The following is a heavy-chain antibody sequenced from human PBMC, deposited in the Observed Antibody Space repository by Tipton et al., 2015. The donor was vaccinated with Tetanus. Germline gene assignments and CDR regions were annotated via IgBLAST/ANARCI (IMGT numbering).Heavy chain of an antibody. V-gene: IGHV4-61*08. Sequence: TLSLTCTVSGGSIRSGDHQWNWIRQPPGKGLEWLAYISPSGRSNSNYSLKSRITISQDKSKNQFSLKLTSVTAADTAVYYCARANYDFPNKGPFDFWGQGMPVLVSS. D-gene: IGHD3-3*01. CDR1: GGSIRSGDHQ. CDR2: ISPSGRS. CDR3: ARANYDFPNKGPFDF. J-gene: IGHJ4*02.